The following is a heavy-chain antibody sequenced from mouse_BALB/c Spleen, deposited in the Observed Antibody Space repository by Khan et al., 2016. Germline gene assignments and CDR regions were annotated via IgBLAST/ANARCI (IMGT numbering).Heavy chain of an antibody. D-gene: IGHD1-1*01. CDR1: GYTFTSYW. CDR2: IYPGDGDT. V-gene: IGHV1-87*01. CDR3: ASYYGSSYDYFDY. J-gene: IGHJ2*01. Sequence: QVQLQQSGAELARPGASVKLSCKASGYTFTSYWMQWVKQRPGKGLEWIGPIYPGDGDTRYTQKFKGKATLTADKSSSTAYMQLSSLASEDSAVYYCASYYGSSYDYFDYWGQGTTLTVSS.